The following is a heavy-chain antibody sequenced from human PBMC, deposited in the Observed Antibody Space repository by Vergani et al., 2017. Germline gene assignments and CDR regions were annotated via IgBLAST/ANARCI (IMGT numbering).Heavy chain of an antibody. CDR2: FDPEDGET. D-gene: IGHD2-2*03. CDR3: ATTLDIVVVPAASTLFDY. Sequence: QVQLVQSGAEVKKPGASVKVSCKVSGYTLTELSMHWVRQAPGKGLEWMGGFDPEDGETIYAQKFQGRVTMTEVTSTDTAYMELSSLRSEDTAVYYCATTLDIVVVPAASTLFDYWGQGTLVTVSS. V-gene: IGHV1-24*01. CDR1: GYTLTELS. J-gene: IGHJ4*02.